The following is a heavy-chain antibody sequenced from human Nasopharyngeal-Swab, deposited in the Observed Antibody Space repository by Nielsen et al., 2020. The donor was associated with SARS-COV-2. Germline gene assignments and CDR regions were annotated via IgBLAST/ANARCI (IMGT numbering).Heavy chain of an antibody. CDR2: IYYSGST. J-gene: IGHJ5*02. CDR1: GGSISSYY. D-gene: IGHD2-15*01. CDR3: ARGLIAATSEVWWFDP. Sequence: SETLSLTCTVSGGSISSYYWSWIRQHPGKGLEWIGYIYYSGSTYYNPSLKSRVTISVDTSKNQFSLKLSSVTAADTAVYYCARGLIAATSEVWWFDPWGQGTLVTVSS. V-gene: IGHV4-59*06.